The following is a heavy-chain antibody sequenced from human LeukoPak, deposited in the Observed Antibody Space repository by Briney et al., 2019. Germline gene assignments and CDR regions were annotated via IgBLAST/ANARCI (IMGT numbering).Heavy chain of an antibody. J-gene: IGHJ4*02. V-gene: IGHV1-69*13. CDR3: ARHALRWREFDY. Sequence: ASVNVSCKASGGTFSSYAISWVRQAPGQGLEWMGGIIPIFGTANYAQKFQGRVTITADESTSTAYMELSSLRSEDTAVYYCARHALRWREFDYWGQGTLVTVSS. D-gene: IGHD1-1*01. CDR1: GGTFSSYA. CDR2: IIPIFGTA.